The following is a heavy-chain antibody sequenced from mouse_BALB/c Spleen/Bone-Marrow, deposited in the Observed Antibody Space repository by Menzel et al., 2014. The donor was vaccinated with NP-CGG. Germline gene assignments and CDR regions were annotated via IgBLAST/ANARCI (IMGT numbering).Heavy chain of an antibody. Sequence: VQLQQSGAELAKPGASVKLSCKASGYTFTGYWMHWVKQRPGQGLEWIGEINPSNGRTNYNEKFKSMATLTVDKSSSTAYMDLSSLTSEDSAVYYCAREDYGAWFAYWGQGTLVTVSA. CDR2: INPSNGRT. V-gene: IGHV1S81*02. CDR3: AREDYGAWFAY. D-gene: IGHD1-2*01. CDR1: GYTFTGYW. J-gene: IGHJ3*01.